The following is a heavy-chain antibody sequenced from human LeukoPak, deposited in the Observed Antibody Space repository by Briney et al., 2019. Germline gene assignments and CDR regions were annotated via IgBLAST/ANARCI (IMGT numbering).Heavy chain of an antibody. J-gene: IGHJ4*02. CDR1: GLSFSTYD. Sequence: PGGSLRLSCAVSGLSFSTYDMTWVRQAPGKGLEWVSYISSSGSTIYYADSVKGRFTISRDNAKNSLYLQMNNLRVEDTAVYYCARDQPIGYNYGYPFDNWGQGTLVTVSS. CDR2: ISSSGSTI. V-gene: IGHV3-48*03. CDR3: ARDQPIGYNYGYPFDN. D-gene: IGHD5-18*01.